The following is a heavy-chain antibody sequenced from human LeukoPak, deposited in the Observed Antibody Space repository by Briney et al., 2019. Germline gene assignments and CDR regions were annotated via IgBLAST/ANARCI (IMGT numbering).Heavy chain of an antibody. D-gene: IGHD6-13*01. Sequence: ASVKVSCKASGYSFTGYYMYWVRQAPGQGLEWMGWINPNSGATNNAQKFQGRVTMTRDTSISTAYMELSRLGSDDTAVYYCAKVVYSSNWYGKYAFDIWGQGTMVTVSS. CDR1: GYSFTGYY. CDR2: INPNSGAT. V-gene: IGHV1-2*02. J-gene: IGHJ3*02. CDR3: AKVVYSSNWYGKYAFDI.